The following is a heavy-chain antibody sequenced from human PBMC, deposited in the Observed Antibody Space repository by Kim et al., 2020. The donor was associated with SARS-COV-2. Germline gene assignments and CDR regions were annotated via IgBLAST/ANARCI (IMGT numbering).Heavy chain of an antibody. CDR1: GFTFSSYA. CDR2: ITTTGGNT. CDR3: AKHLMGVAKAFDY. J-gene: IGHJ4*02. V-gene: IGHV3-23*01. Sequence: GGSLILSCAASGFTFSSYAMSWVRQAPGKGLEWVSSITTTGGNTYSADSVKGRFSISRDNSKNTLYMQMNTLRVEDTAVYYCAKHLMGVAKAFDYWGQGTLVTVSS. D-gene: IGHD3-10*01.